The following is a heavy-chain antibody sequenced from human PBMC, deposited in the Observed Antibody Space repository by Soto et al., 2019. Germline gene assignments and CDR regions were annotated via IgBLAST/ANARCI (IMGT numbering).Heavy chain of an antibody. Sequence: QLQLQESGSGLVKPSQTLSLTCAASGESISTGGYSWGWIRQPPGKGLEWIGCVHHSGRTYYNPSLKSRVTMSVERSKNQLSLKLYSVTAADTAVYFCAREHGSGSYGIDYWGQGTQVIVSS. CDR1: GESISTGGYS. CDR2: VHHSGRT. CDR3: AREHGSGSYGIDY. J-gene: IGHJ4*02. V-gene: IGHV4-30-2*01. D-gene: IGHD3-10*01.